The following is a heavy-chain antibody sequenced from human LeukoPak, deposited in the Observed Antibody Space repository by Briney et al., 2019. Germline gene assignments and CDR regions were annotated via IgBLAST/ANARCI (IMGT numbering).Heavy chain of an antibody. J-gene: IGHJ4*02. CDR3: APDLRGSAWSLDY. Sequence: GESLRLSCAASGFTFSNYGMSWVRQASGKGLEWVSVVSDSGSYTYYADSVKGRFTISRDNSKNTLYLQMNSLRAEDTAVYYCAPDLRGSAWSLDYWGQGTLVTVSS. V-gene: IGHV3-23*01. D-gene: IGHD6-19*01. CDR1: GFTFSNYG. CDR2: VSDSGSYT.